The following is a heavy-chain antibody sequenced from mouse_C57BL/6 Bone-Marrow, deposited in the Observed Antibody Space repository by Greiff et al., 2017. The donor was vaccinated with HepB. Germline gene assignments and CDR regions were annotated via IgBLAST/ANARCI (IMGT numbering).Heavy chain of an antibody. CDR1: GYTFTSYG. CDR2: IYPRSGNT. J-gene: IGHJ2*01. V-gene: IGHV1-81*01. Sequence: VQLQQSGAELARPGASVKLSCKASGYTFTSYGISWVKQRTGQGLEWIGEIYPRSGNTYYNEKFKGKAPLTADKSSSTAYMELRSLTSEDSAVYFCARFRYYGSSYGLFDYWGQGTTLTVSS. D-gene: IGHD1-1*01. CDR3: ARFRYYGSSYGLFDY.